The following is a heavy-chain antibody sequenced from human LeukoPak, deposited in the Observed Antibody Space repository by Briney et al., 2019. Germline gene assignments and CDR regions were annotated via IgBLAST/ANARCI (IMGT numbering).Heavy chain of an antibody. CDR1: GGSISRGGYY. D-gene: IGHD2-15*01. CDR2: IYYSGST. CDR3: ARDRASALGYCSGGSCYYYYYGMDV. J-gene: IGHJ6*04. Sequence: SQTLSLTCTVSGGSISRGGYYWSWIRQHPGKGLEWIGYIYYSGSTYYNPSLKSRVTISVDTSKNQFSLKLSSVTAADTAVYYCARDRASALGYCSGGSCYYYYYGMDVWGKGTTVTVSS. V-gene: IGHV4-31*03.